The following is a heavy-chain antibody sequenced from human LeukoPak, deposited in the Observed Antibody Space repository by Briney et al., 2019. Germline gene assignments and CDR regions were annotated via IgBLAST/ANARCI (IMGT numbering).Heavy chain of an antibody. CDR2: INSDGSTT. D-gene: IGHD2/OR15-2a*01. CDR1: GFTLSSYW. V-gene: IGHV3-74*01. CDR3: ARVGTTSNFYYYYGMDV. J-gene: IGHJ6*02. Sequence: GGSLRLSCAASGFTLSSYWMHWVRQAPGKGLVWVSRINSDGSTTSYADSVKGRFTISRDNAKNTLYLQMNSLRAEDTAVYYCARVGTTSNFYYYYGMDVWGQGTTVTVSS.